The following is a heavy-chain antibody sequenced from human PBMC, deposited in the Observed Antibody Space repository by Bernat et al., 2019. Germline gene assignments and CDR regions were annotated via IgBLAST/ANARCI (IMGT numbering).Heavy chain of an antibody. CDR2: IKEDGSEK. D-gene: IGHD3-10*01. CDR3: ASLYGGFDP. V-gene: IGHV3-7*03. Sequence: EVQLVESGGGLVQPGGSLRLSCAASGFTFSRYWMSWARQAPGKGLEWVANIKEDGSEKCHVDSVKGRFTISRDNAKNSLYLQMNSLRAEDTAVYYCASLYGGFDPWGQGTLVTVSS. J-gene: IGHJ5*02. CDR1: GFTFSRYW.